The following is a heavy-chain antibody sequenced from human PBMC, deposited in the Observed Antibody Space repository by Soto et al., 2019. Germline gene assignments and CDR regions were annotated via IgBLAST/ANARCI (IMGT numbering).Heavy chain of an antibody. CDR2: ISGSGGST. D-gene: IGHD6-6*01. J-gene: IGHJ4*02. CDR1: GFTFSIYA. CDR3: AKKEQLGHLDY. V-gene: IGHV3-23*01. Sequence: EVQLLESGGGLVQPGGSLRLSCAASGFTFSIYAMSWVREAPGKGLEWVSAISGSGGSTYYADSVKGRFTISRDNSKNTLYLQMNSLTAEDTAVYYCAKKEQLGHLDYWGQGTLVTVSS.